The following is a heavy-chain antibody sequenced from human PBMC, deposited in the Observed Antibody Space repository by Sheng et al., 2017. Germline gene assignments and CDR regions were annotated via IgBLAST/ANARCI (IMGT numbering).Heavy chain of an antibody. CDR2: IRYDGSNK. CDR3: AKVRWNYVNWFDP. V-gene: IGHV3-30*02. CDR1: GFTFSSYG. D-gene: IGHD1-7*01. Sequence: QVQLVESGGGVVQPGGSLRLSCAASGFTFSSYGMHWVRQAPGKGLEWVAFIRYDGSNKYYADSVKGRFTISRDNSKNTLYLQMNSLRAEDTAVYYCAKVRWNYVNWFDPWGQGTLVTVSS. J-gene: IGHJ5*02.